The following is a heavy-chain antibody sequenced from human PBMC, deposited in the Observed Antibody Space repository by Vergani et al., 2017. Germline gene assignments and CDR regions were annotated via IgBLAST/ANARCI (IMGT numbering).Heavy chain of an antibody. CDR3: ARLGSSGWVDY. V-gene: IGHV1-3*01. D-gene: IGHD6-19*01. CDR2: INAGNGNT. J-gene: IGHJ4*02. Sequence: QVQLVQSGAEVKKPGASVKVSCKASGYTFTSYAKHWVRQAPGQRLEWMGWINAGNGNTKYSQKFQGRVTITRDTSASTAYMELSSLRSEDTAVYYCARLGSSGWVDYWGQGTLVTVSS. CDR1: GYTFTSYA.